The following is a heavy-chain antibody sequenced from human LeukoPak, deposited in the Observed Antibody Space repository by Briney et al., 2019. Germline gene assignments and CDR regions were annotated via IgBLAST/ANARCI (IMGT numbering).Heavy chain of an antibody. J-gene: IGHJ4*02. D-gene: IGHD3-16*01. CDR1: GGSFSGYY. V-gene: IGHV3-9*01. CDR2: ISWNSGSI. CDR3: AKDSTYDYVWGSYLDY. Sequence: LSLTCAVYGGSFSGYYWSWIRQPPGKGLEWVSGISWNSGSIGYADSVKGRFTISRDNAKNSLYLQMNSLRAEDTALYYCAKDSTYDYVWGSYLDYWGQGTLVTVSS.